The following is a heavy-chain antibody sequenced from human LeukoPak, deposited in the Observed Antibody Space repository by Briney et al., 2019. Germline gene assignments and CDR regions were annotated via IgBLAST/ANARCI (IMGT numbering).Heavy chain of an antibody. Sequence: SETLSLTRTVSRGSISSYYWSWIRQPPGKGLEWIGYIYYSGSTNYNPSLKSRVTISVDTSKNQFSLKLRSVTAADTAVYYCARRGWYNSGWYYLDYWGQGTLVTVSS. J-gene: IGHJ4*02. CDR3: ARRGWYNSGWYYLDY. D-gene: IGHD6-19*01. CDR1: RGSISSYY. V-gene: IGHV4-59*01. CDR2: IYYSGST.